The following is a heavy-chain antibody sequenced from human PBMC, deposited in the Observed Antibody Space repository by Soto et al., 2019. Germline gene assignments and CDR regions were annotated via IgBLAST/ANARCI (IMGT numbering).Heavy chain of an antibody. V-gene: IGHV1-18*01. Sequence: PGASVKVSCKASGYTFTSYGISWVRQAPGQGLEWMGWISAYNGNTNYAQKLQGRVTMTTDTSTSTAYMELRSLRSDDTAVYYCARDYGDYLRRHWFDPWGQGTLVTVSS. J-gene: IGHJ5*02. CDR1: GYTFTSYG. CDR2: ISAYNGNT. D-gene: IGHD4-17*01. CDR3: ARDYGDYLRRHWFDP.